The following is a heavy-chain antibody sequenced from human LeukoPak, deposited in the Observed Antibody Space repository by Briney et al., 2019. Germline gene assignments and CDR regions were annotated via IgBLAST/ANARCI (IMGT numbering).Heavy chain of an antibody. CDR2: IIPIFGTA. D-gene: IGHD3-10*01. J-gene: IGHJ4*02. CDR1: GYTFTSYD. CDR3: ARDERWADYYGSGSYSFDY. Sequence: GASVKVSCKASGYTFTSYDINWVRQAPGQGLEWMGGIIPIFGTANYAQKFQGRVTITADKSTSTAYMELSSLRSEDTAVYYCARDERWADYYGSGSYSFDYWGQGTLVTVSS. V-gene: IGHV1-69*06.